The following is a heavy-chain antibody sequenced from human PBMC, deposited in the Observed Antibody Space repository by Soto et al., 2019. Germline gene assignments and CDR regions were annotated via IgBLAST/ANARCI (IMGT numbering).Heavy chain of an antibody. CDR2: IYPGDSDT. V-gene: IGHV5-51*01. CDR1: GYSFTSYW. J-gene: IGHJ3*02. D-gene: IGHD3-3*01. CDR3: ASTTNHKATYYDFWSGYYTHDAFDI. Sequence: GESLKISCKGSGYSFTSYWIDWVRQMPGKGLEWMGIIYPGDSDTRYSPSFQGQVTISADKSISTAYLQWSSLKASDTAMYYCASTTNHKATYYDFWSGYYTHDAFDIWGQGTMVTVSS.